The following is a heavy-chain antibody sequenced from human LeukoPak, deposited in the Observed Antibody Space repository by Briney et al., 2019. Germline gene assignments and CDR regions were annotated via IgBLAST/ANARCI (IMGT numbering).Heavy chain of an antibody. CDR2: ISHTGNT. J-gene: IGHJ2*01. V-gene: IGHV4-34*01. D-gene: IGHD1-7*01. CDR3: ARGYNWNYGFRATHYFYFDL. Sequence: SETLSLTCAISGGSFNGYVWGWLRQAPEKGLEWIGDISHTGNTKRNPSLESRVSISGDSSMNQFSLRLTSVTARDTAIYYCARGYNWNYGFRATHYFYFDLWGPGTPVTVSS. CDR1: GGSFNGYV.